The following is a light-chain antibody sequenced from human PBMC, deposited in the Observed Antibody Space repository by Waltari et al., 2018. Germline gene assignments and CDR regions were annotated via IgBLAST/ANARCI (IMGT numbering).Light chain of an antibody. Sequence: ELVLPQSPGTLPLSPAESATLSCRTSQSVTRTFAWYQHKPGQSTRILIYGASNRATGIPDRCSGSGSGTDFSLTISSLEPEDFAVYYCQHYLRLPVTFGQGTKVEVK. CDR2: GAS. J-gene: IGKJ1*01. CDR1: QSVTRTF. CDR3: QHYLRLPVT. V-gene: IGKV3-20*01.